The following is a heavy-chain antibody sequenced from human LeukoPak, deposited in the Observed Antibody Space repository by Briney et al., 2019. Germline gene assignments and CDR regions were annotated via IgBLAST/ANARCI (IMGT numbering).Heavy chain of an antibody. V-gene: IGHV3-49*03. Sequence: GGSLRLSCTASGFSFCDYGMSWFRQAPGKGPEWVAFIRSKAYGGTPEYAASVNGRFTISRDDSKGIAYLQMHSLKTEDTAMYYCTRDRLLGGYCSSTSGHRGMDVWGQGTTVIV. J-gene: IGHJ6*02. CDR2: IRSKAYGGTP. CDR3: TRDRLLGGYCSSTSGHRGMDV. CDR1: GFSFCDYG. D-gene: IGHD2-2*01.